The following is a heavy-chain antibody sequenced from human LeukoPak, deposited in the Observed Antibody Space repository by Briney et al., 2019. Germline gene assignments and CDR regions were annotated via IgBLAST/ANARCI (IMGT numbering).Heavy chain of an antibody. V-gene: IGHV1-18*04. D-gene: IGHD6-6*01. CDR3: ARDVEYSSSSVFSDY. CDR2: ISAYNGNT. Sequence: ASVKVSCKASGYTFTSYYMHWVRQAPGQGLEWMGWISAYNGNTNYAQKLQGRVTMTTDTSTSTAYMELRSLRSDDTAVYYCARDVEYSSSSVFSDYWGQGTLVTVSS. J-gene: IGHJ4*02. CDR1: GYTFTSYY.